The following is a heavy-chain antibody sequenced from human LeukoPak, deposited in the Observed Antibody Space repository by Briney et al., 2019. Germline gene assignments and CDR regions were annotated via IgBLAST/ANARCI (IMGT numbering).Heavy chain of an antibody. V-gene: IGHV1-2*02. D-gene: IGHD1/OR15-1a*01. CDR2: INPNSGGT. J-gene: IGHJ6*03. Sequence: GASVKVSCKASGYTFTSYDINWVRQAPGQGLEWMGWINPNSGGTNYAQKFQGRVTMTRDTSISTAYMELSRLRSDDTAVYYCARGEHYYYYMDVWGKGTTVTISS. CDR1: GYTFTSYD. CDR3: ARGEHYYYYMDV.